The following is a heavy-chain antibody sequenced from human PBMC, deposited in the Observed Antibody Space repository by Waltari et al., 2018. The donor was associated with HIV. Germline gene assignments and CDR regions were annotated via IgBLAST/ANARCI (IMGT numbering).Heavy chain of an antibody. CDR3: AREPF. CDR2: INYDGGDK. Sequence: EVHLVESGGGLVQPGGSLRLSCTGSGFTFSNYWMSWVRQAPGKGPEWVASINYDGGDKYYVDSVKGRFTISRENGKNSLYLQMSSLRVEDTAVYYCAREPFWG. J-gene: IGHJ2*01. CDR1: GFTFSNYW. V-gene: IGHV3-7*01.